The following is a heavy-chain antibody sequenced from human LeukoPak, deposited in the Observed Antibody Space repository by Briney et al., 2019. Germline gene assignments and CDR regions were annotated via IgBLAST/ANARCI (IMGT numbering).Heavy chain of an antibody. Sequence: SETLSLTCTVSGGSISSYYWSWIRQPPGKGLEWIGYIYYSGSTNYNPSLKSRVTISVDTSKDQFSLKLSSVTAADTAVYYCAGVVIMGDYYYYYMDVWGKGTTVTVSS. V-gene: IGHV4-59*01. CDR1: GGSISSYY. CDR3: AGVVIMGDYYYYYMDV. J-gene: IGHJ6*03. CDR2: IYYSGST. D-gene: IGHD3-3*01.